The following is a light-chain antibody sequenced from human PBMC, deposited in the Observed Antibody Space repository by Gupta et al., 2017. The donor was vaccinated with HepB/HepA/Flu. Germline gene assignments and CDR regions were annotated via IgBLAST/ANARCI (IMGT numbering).Light chain of an antibody. CDR3: EQYDGFPWT. CDR2: EAS. CDR1: QSIGRW. J-gene: IGKJ1*01. Sequence: DIQMTQSPSTLSASVGDRVTITCRASQSIGRWLAWYQQKPGKAPKLLIYEASSLESGVPSGFSGIISSLQPDDFATYYCEQYDGFPWTFGQGTKVEIK. V-gene: IGKV1-5*03.